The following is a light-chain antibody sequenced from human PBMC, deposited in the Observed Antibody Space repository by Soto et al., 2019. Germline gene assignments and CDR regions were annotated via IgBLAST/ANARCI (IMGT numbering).Light chain of an antibody. CDR3: QQSYSTWT. CDR1: QTISSH. V-gene: IGKV1-39*01. CDR2: AAS. J-gene: IGKJ1*01. Sequence: DIQLTQSPSFLSASVGDRVTITCRASQTISSHLNWYQQKQGKAPKALIYAASSLHSGVPSRFSGSGSGTDFTLTISSLQPDDFATYYCQQSYSTWTFDQGTKVEVK.